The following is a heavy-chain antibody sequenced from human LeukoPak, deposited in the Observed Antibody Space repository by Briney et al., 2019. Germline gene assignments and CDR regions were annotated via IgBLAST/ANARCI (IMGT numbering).Heavy chain of an antibody. Sequence: GGSLRLSCAASGFTFSSYGMHWVRQAPGKGLEWVAVIRYDGSNKYYADSVKGRFTISRDNSKNTLYLQMNSLRAEDTAVYYCAREYYDSSGTWDWFDPWGQGTLVTVSS. J-gene: IGHJ5*02. V-gene: IGHV3-33*01. D-gene: IGHD3-22*01. CDR2: IRYDGSNK. CDR3: AREYYDSSGTWDWFDP. CDR1: GFTFSSYG.